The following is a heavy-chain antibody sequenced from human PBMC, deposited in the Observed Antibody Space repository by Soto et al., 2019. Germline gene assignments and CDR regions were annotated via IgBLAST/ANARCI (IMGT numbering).Heavy chain of an antibody. CDR2: ISGSGGST. D-gene: IGHD3-10*01. V-gene: IGHV3-23*01. Sequence: GVSLRLSFAASGFTFSSDSMSWVRQAPGKGLEWVSAISGSGGSTYYADSVKGRFTISRDNSKNTLYLQMNSLRAEDTAVYYCAKDGRPPYGSGSPIDYWGQGTLVTVSS. CDR3: AKDGRPPYGSGSPIDY. J-gene: IGHJ4*02. CDR1: GFTFSSDS.